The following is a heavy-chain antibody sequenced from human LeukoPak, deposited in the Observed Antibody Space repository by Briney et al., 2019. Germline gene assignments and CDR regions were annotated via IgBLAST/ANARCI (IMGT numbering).Heavy chain of an antibody. CDR1: AFTFNTCW. J-gene: IGHJ4*02. Sequence: GGSLRLSCAASAFTFNTCWMHWVRQVPGRGLEWVSRINGDESSTNYADSVKGRFTISRDNAKDTLYLHMNSLTAEDTAVYYCARGAKWAYYFDYWGQGTLVTGSS. CDR3: ARGAKWAYYFDY. D-gene: IGHD1-26*01. V-gene: IGHV3-74*01. CDR2: INGDESST.